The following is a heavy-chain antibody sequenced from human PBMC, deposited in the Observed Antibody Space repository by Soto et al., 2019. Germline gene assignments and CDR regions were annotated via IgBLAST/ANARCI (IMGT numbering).Heavy chain of an antibody. CDR2: INHSGST. V-gene: IGHV4-34*01. Sequence: SETLSRTCAGYGGSFSGYYWGWIRQPPGKGLEWIGEINHSGSTNYNPSLKSRVTISVDTSKNQFSLKLSSVTAADTAVYYCARISVYYYYYGMDVWGQGTTVTVSS. D-gene: IGHD3-16*02. CDR1: GGSFSGYY. CDR3: ARISVYYYYYGMDV. J-gene: IGHJ6*02.